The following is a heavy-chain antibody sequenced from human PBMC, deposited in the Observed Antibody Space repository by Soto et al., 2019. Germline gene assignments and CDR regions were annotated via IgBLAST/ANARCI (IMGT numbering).Heavy chain of an antibody. CDR3: AKEGLGYCSGGSCYRGFDY. CDR2: ISGSGGST. V-gene: IGHV3-23*01. J-gene: IGHJ4*02. Sequence: EVLLLESGGGLVQPGGSLRLSCAASGFTFSSYAMSWVRQAPGKGLEWVSAISGSGGSTYYTDSVKGRFTISRDNSKNTLYLQMNSLRAEDTAVYYCAKEGLGYCSGGSCYRGFDYWGQGTLVTVSS. CDR1: GFTFSSYA. D-gene: IGHD2-15*01.